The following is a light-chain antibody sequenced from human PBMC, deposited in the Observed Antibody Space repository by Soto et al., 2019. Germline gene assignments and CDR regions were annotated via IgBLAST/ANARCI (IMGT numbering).Light chain of an antibody. Sequence: QSALTQPASVSGSPGQSITISCTGTSSDVGSYDYVSWYLHHPGKAPKLIIYEVSNRPSGVSNHFSGSKSGNTASLTISGLQAEDEADYYCSSYTSNTTVIFGGGTKLTVL. CDR2: EVS. J-gene: IGLJ2*01. V-gene: IGLV2-14*01. CDR3: SSYTSNTTVI. CDR1: SSDVGSYDY.